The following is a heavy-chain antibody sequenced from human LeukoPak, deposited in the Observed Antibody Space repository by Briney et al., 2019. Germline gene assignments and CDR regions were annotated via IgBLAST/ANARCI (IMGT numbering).Heavy chain of an antibody. V-gene: IGHV1-18*01. CDR3: ARDQDCSSTSCYSYYYYYYMDV. Sequence: ASVKVSCKASGYTFTSYGISWVRQAPGQGLEWMGWISAYNGNTNYAQKLQGRVTMTTDTSTSTAYMELRSLRSDDTAVYYCARDQDCSSTSCYSYYYYYYMDVWGKGTTVTSSS. CDR2: ISAYNGNT. CDR1: GYTFTSYG. D-gene: IGHD2-2*01. J-gene: IGHJ6*03.